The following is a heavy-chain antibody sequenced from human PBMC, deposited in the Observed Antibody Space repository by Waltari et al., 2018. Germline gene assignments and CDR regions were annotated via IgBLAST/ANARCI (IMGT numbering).Heavy chain of an antibody. J-gene: IGHJ4*02. V-gene: IGHV3-15*01. CDR1: GFTFSNAW. Sequence: EVQVVESGGGLVRPGGSLSVSCEASGFTFSNAWINWVRQAPGKGLEWVGRIKTKSEGGTTDYAAPVKGRFTLSRDDSKNTVYLQMNSLKIEDTAVYYCTPKTNFWGQGTLVTVSS. CDR3: TPKTNF. CDR2: IKTKSEGGTT.